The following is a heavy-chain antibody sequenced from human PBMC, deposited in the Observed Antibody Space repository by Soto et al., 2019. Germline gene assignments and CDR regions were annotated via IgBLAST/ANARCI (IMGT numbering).Heavy chain of an antibody. CDR3: GKGPSDDLVGATTGGWYFDL. CDR1: GFTFSSYG. Sequence: QVQLVESGGGVVQPGRSLRLSCAASGFTFSSYGMHWVRQAPGKGLEWLAVISYDGSNKYYADSVKGRFTISRDNSKNTLYLQMNSLRAEDTAVYYCGKGPSDDLVGATTGGWYFDLWGRGTLVTVSS. V-gene: IGHV3-30*18. D-gene: IGHD1-26*01. CDR2: ISYDGSNK. J-gene: IGHJ2*01.